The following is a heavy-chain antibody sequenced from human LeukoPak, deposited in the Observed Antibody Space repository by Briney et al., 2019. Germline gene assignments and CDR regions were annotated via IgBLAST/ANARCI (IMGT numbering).Heavy chain of an antibody. V-gene: IGHV3-20*04. CDR1: GFIFEDNG. J-gene: IGHJ4*02. Sequence: GGSLRLSCAASGFIFEDNGMSWVRQAPGKGLEWVSGINWNGETTGYVDSVKGRFTISRDNAKNSLYLQMNSLRAEDTALYYCAAHSYYYGLGNYPHFLDYWGQGTLVTVSS. D-gene: IGHD3-10*01. CDR2: INWNGETT. CDR3: AAHSYYYGLGNYPHFLDY.